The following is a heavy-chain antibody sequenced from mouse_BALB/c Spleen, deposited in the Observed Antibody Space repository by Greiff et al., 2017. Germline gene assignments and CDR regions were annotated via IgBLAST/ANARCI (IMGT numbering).Heavy chain of an antibody. V-gene: IGHV1S56*01. J-gene: IGHJ4*01. CDR2: IYPGNVNT. Sequence: QVQLQQSGPELVKPGASVRISCKASGYTFTSYYIHWVKQRPGQGLEWIGWIYPGNVNTKYNEKFKGKATLTADKSSSTAYMQLSSLTSEDSAVYFCARLTAMDYWGQGTSVTVSS. CDR3: ARLTAMDY. CDR1: GYTFTSYY.